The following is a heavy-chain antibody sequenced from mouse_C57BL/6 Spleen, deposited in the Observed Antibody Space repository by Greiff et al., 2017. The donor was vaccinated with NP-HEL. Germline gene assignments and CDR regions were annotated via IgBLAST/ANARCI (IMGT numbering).Heavy chain of an antibody. Sequence: VQLKQSGPELVKPGASVKISCKASGYSFTDYNMNWVKQSNGKSLEWIGVINPKYGTTSYTQKFKGKATLTVDQSSSTSYQQLNILTSDNSSDYYCVSITTVVALYFDVWGTGTTVTVSS. V-gene: IGHV1-39*01. CDR3: VSITTVVALYFDV. CDR2: INPKYGTT. CDR1: GYSFTDYN. J-gene: IGHJ1*03. D-gene: IGHD1-1*01.